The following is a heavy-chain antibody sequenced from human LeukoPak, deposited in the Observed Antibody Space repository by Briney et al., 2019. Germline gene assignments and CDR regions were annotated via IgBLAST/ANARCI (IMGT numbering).Heavy chain of an antibody. J-gene: IGHJ4*02. D-gene: IGHD2-15*01. CDR1: GYTFSTYS. Sequence: GGSLRLSCVVSGYTFSTYSMDWVRQAPGKGLEWVSAISGSGGSTYYADSVKGRFTISRDNSKNTLYLQMNSLRAEDTAVYYCAKDAVAGYYFDYWGQGTLVTVSS. CDR3: AKDAVAGYYFDY. V-gene: IGHV3-23*01. CDR2: ISGSGGST.